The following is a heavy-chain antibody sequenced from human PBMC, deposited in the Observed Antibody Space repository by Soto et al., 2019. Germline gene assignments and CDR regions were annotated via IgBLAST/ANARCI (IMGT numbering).Heavy chain of an antibody. Sequence: SVKVACKACGGTFSSYAISWVRQAPGQGLEWMGGIIPIFGTANYAQKFQGRVTITADESTSTAYMELSSLRSEDTAVYYCARDGYYDILTGYLPYWGQGTLVTVSS. D-gene: IGHD3-9*01. CDR3: ARDGYYDILTGYLPY. J-gene: IGHJ4*02. CDR2: IIPIFGTA. CDR1: GGTFSSYA. V-gene: IGHV1-69*13.